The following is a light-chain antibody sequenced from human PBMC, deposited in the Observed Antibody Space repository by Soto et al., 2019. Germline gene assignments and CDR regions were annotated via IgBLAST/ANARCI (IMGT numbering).Light chain of an antibody. J-gene: IGKJ5*01. V-gene: IGKV3-11*01. CDR2: DAS. Sequence: EIVLTQAPATLSLSPGETATLSCRARQSVSNFLAWYQQNPGQAPRLLIYDASNRATVTPSRFSGSGSGADFSLTLRSLEPEDFAIYYCQRRAHWPLTTFGHGTRLQ. CDR1: QSVSNF. CDR3: QRRAHWPLTT.